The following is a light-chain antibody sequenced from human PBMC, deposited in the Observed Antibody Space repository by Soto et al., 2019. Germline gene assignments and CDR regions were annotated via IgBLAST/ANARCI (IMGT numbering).Light chain of an antibody. J-gene: IGKJ2*01. Sequence: DIVMTQSPDSLAVSLGERATVNCTSRQSVLYSSKNKNYLAWYQQKPGQSPKLLIYWASSRESGVPDRFSGRGSGTEFTLTISSLQAEDVAVYYCQQYYRNPYTFGKGNKLEI. CDR2: WAS. V-gene: IGKV4-1*01. CDR1: QSVLYSSKNKNY. CDR3: QQYYRNPYT.